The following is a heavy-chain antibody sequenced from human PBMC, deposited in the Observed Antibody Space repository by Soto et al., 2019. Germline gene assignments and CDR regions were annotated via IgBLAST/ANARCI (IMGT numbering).Heavy chain of an antibody. V-gene: IGHV4-4*02. CDR3: ARDRAAAGTLDGMDV. Sequence: AEALSLTWVVAVGSISSSTWWCWLRQPPGKGLEWIGEIYHSGRTNYNPSLKSRVTISVDKSKNQFSLTLSSVTAADTAVYYCARDRAAAGTLDGMDVWGQGTTVTVSS. D-gene: IGHD6-13*01. CDR2: IYHSGRT. CDR1: VGSISSSTW. J-gene: IGHJ6*02.